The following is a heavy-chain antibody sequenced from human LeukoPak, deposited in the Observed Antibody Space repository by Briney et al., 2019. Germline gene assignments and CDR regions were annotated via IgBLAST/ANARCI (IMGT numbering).Heavy chain of an antibody. Sequence: PGGSLRLSCAASGFTFSNYWMSWVRQAPGKGLEWVSALSGSGGSTYYADSVKGRFTISRDNSKNTPYLQMNSLRAEDTAVYYCAKDWTFYYDSSGYPGYWGQGTLVTVSS. CDR1: GFTFSNYW. CDR2: LSGSGGST. D-gene: IGHD3-22*01. CDR3: AKDWTFYYDSSGYPGY. V-gene: IGHV3-23*01. J-gene: IGHJ4*02.